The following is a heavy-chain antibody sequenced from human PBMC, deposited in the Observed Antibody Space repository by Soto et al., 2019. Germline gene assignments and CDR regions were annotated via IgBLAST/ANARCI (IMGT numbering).Heavy chain of an antibody. CDR2: IIPILGIA. D-gene: IGHD4-17*01. Sequence: QVQLVQSGAEVKKPGSSVKVSCKASGGTFSSYTISWVRQAPGQGLEWMGRIIPILGIANYAQKFQGRVTITADKSTSTAYMELSSVRSEDTAVYYCARENDYGGPLDYLGQGTLVTVSS. V-gene: IGHV1-69*02. J-gene: IGHJ4*02. CDR1: GGTFSSYT. CDR3: ARENDYGGPLDY.